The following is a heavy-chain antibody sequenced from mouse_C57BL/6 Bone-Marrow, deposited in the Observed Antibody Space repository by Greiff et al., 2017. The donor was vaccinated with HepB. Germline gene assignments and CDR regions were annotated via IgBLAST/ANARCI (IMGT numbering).Heavy chain of an antibody. J-gene: IGHJ3*01. CDR3: TSDSWEGFAY. Sequence: EVHLVESGGGLVKPGGSLKLSCAASGFTFSSYAMSWVRQTPEKRLEWVAYISSGGDYIYYADTVKGRFTISRDNARNTLYLQMSSLKSEDTAMYYCTSDSWEGFAYWGQGTMVTVSA. CDR2: ISSGGDYI. V-gene: IGHV5-9-1*02. CDR1: GFTFSSYA. D-gene: IGHD4-1*01.